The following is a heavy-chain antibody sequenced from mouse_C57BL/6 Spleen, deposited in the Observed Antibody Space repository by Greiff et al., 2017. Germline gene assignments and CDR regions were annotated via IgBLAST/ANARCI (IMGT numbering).Heavy chain of an antibody. CDR2: IDPETGGT. Sequence: QVQLQQSGAELVRPGASVTLSCKASGYTFTDYEMHWVKQTPVLGLEWIGAIDPETGGTAYNQKFKGKAILTADKSSSTAYMELRSLTSEDSAVYYCTYYGSDYWGQGTTLTVSS. V-gene: IGHV1-15*01. CDR1: GYTFTDYE. CDR3: TYYGSDY. D-gene: IGHD1-1*01. J-gene: IGHJ2*01.